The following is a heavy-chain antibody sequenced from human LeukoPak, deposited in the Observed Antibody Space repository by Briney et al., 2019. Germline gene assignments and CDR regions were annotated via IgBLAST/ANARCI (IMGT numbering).Heavy chain of an antibody. V-gene: IGHV1-18*01. CDR2: ISAYNGNT. CDR1: GYTFTSYA. J-gene: IGHJ4*02. D-gene: IGHD3-22*01. Sequence: ASVKVSCKASGYTFTSYAMNWVRQAPGQGLEWMGWISAYNGNTSYAQKLQGRVTMTTDTSTSTAYMELRSLRSDDTAVYYCAREGDYYDSSGEWDYWGQGTLVTVSS. CDR3: AREGDYYDSSGEWDY.